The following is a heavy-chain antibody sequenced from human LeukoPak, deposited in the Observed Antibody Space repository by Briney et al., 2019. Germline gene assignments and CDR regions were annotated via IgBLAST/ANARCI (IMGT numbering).Heavy chain of an antibody. Sequence: ASVKVSCKASGYTFTSSDINWVRQAPGQGFDWMGWINPASGNTGYAQKFQGRVTLTRNTSITTAYMELTGLDSDDTAVYYCARDVSRGWFRFYWGQGTLVTVSS. V-gene: IGHV1-8*02. D-gene: IGHD6-19*01. CDR2: INPASGNT. CDR1: GYTFTSSD. CDR3: ARDVSRGWFRFY. J-gene: IGHJ4*02.